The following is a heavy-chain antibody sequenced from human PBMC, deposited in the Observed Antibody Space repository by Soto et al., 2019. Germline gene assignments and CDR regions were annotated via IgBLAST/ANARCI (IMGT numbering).Heavy chain of an antibody. V-gene: IGHV3-23*01. CDR2: ISGSGGST. CDR3: AKDLITMVRGYYFDY. Sequence: EVQLLESGGGLVQPGGSLRLSCAASGFTFSSYAMSWVRQAPGKGLEWVSAISGSGGSTYYADSVKGRFTISRDNSKNTLYLQMNSRRAEETPVYYCAKDLITMVRGYYFDYWGQGTLVTVSS. CDR1: GFTFSSYA. J-gene: IGHJ4*02. D-gene: IGHD3-10*01.